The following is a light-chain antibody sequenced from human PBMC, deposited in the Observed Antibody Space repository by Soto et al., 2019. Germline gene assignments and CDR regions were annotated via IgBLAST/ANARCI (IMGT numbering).Light chain of an antibody. Sequence: QSALTQPASVSGSPGQSITISCTGTSSDVGGYNYVSWYQQHPGKAPKLMIYEISNRPSGVSNRFSGSTSGNTASLTISGLQAEDEADYYCSSYTSSSTSVVGTGTKVTV. CDR2: EIS. CDR1: SSDVGGYNY. V-gene: IGLV2-14*01. CDR3: SSYTSSSTSV. J-gene: IGLJ1*01.